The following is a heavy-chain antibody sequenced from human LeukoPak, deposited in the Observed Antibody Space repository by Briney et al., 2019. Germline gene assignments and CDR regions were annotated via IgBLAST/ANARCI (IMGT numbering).Heavy chain of an antibody. CDR1: GGSISSGGYY. D-gene: IGHD6-13*01. CDR2: IYYSGST. CDR3: ARDKALGSSWYNYYGMDV. V-gene: IGHV4-31*03. Sequence: SETLSLTCTVSGGSISSGGYYWSWIRQHPGKGLEWIGYIYYSGSTYYNPSLKSRVTISVDTSKNQFSLKLSSVTAADTAVYYCARDKALGSSWYNYYGMDVWGQGTTVTVSS. J-gene: IGHJ6*02.